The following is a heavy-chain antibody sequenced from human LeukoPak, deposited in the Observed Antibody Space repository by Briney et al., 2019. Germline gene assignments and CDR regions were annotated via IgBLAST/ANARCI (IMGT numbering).Heavy chain of an antibody. CDR1: GGTFSSYA. V-gene: IGHV1-69*05. CDR2: IIPIFGTA. Sequence: SVKVSCRASGGTFSSYAISWVRQAPGQGLEWMGRIIPIFGTANYAQKFQGRVTITTDESTSTAYMELSSLRSEDTAVYYCATSSYSGSYYGSFDIWGQGTMVTVSS. D-gene: IGHD1-26*01. J-gene: IGHJ3*02. CDR3: ATSSYSGSYYGSFDI.